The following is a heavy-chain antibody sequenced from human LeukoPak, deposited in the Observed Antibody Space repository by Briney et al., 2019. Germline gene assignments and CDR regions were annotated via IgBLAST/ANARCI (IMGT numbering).Heavy chain of an antibody. CDR3: AKRRRAATGPVDY. D-gene: IGHD6-13*01. CDR1: GFTFASYA. Sequence: GGSLRLSCAASGFTFASYAMSWVRQAPGKGLEWVASIDDNDAYTYYADSVKGRFTISRDNSENTLSLQMGSLTAEGTAIYFCAKRRRAATGPVDYWGQGTLVTVSS. CDR2: IDDNDAYT. V-gene: IGHV3-23*01. J-gene: IGHJ4*02.